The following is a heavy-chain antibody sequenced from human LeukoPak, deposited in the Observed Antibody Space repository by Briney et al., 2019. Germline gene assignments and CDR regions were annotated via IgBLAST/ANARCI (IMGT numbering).Heavy chain of an antibody. Sequence: GGSLRLSCAASGFTFSSHGMHWVRQAPGKGLEWVAVIWYGGSNKYYADSVKGRFTISRDNSKNTLYLQMNSLRAEDTAVYYCARYCSSTSCSNFDYWGQGTLVTVSS. J-gene: IGHJ4*02. CDR3: ARYCSSTSCSNFDY. V-gene: IGHV3-33*01. CDR1: GFTFSSHG. CDR2: IWYGGSNK. D-gene: IGHD2-2*01.